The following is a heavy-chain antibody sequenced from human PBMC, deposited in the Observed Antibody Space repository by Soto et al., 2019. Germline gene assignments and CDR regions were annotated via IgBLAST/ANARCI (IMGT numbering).Heavy chain of an antibody. CDR2: IRSKAYGGTT. V-gene: IGHV3-49*04. CDR3: TAGKLYPSLDFDY. D-gene: IGHD2-8*01. Sequence: GGSLGLSCTASGFTFGDYAMSWVRQAPGKGLEWVGFIRSKAYGGTTEYAASVKGRFTISRDDSKSIAYLQMNSLKTEDTAVYYCTAGKLYPSLDFDYWGQGTLVTVSS. CDR1: GFTFGDYA. J-gene: IGHJ4*02.